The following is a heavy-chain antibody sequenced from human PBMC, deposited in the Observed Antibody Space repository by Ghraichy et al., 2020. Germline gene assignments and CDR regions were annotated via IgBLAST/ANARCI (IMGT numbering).Heavy chain of an antibody. CDR2: ITGGGGST. CDR1: GFTFSSYA. CDR3: ARSGWGPYYFDS. V-gene: IGHV3-23*01. J-gene: IGHJ4*02. D-gene: IGHD3-16*01. Sequence: LSLTCAASGFTFSSYAMSWVRQAPGKGLECVSVITGGGGSTYYADSVKGRFTISRDTSKNTLYLQMNSLRAEDTAVYFCARSGWGPYYFDSWGQGTLVTVSS.